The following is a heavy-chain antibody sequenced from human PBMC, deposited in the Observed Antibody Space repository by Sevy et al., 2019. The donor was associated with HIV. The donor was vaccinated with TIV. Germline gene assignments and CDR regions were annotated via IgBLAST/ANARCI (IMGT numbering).Heavy chain of an antibody. V-gene: IGHV5-51*01. D-gene: IGHD3-16*01. CDR3: ARGGNEPYYYYYGMDV. CDR1: GYSFTNYW. J-gene: IGHJ6*02. Sequence: GESLKISCKGSGYSFTNYWIGWVRQMPGKGLEWVGIIYPADSDTRYSPSFQGQVTISADKSISTAYLQWSGLKASDTAIYYCARGGNEPYYYYYGMDVWGQGTTVTVSS. CDR2: IYPADSDT.